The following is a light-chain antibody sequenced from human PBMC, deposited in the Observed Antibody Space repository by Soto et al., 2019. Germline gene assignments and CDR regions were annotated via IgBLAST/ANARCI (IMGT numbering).Light chain of an antibody. CDR2: GAS. Sequence: EIVLTQSPGTLSLSPGERATLSCRASQSVSSSYLAWYQQKPGQAPRLLIYGASSRAIGIPDRFSGSGSGTDFTLTISRLQPEDFAVYYCRKYDSSRTSGQGTKV. CDR3: RKYDSSRT. CDR1: QSVSSSY. V-gene: IGKV3-20*01. J-gene: IGKJ1*01.